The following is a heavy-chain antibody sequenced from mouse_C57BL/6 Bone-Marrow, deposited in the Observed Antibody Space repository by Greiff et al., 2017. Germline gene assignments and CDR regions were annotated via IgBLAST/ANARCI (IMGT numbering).Heavy chain of an antibody. CDR2: IDPNSGGT. J-gene: IGHJ4*01. CDR3: AKRRYSDSYSMDY. D-gene: IGHD2-12*01. CDR1: GYTFTSYW. V-gene: IGHV1-72*01. Sequence: VQLQQPGAELVKPGASVKLSCKASGYTFTSYWMHWVKQRPGRGLEWIGRIDPNSGGTKYNDKFKSKATLTVDKPSSTAYMLLSSLTSVDSAVYYCAKRRYSDSYSMDYWGQGTSVTVSS.